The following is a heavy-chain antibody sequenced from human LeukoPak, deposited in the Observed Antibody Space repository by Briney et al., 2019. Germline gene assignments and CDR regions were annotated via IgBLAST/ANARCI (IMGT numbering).Heavy chain of an antibody. V-gene: IGHV3-30-3*01. CDR1: GFIFGGYA. CDR3: ARGFNDFWSGSQLEY. CDR2: ISYDGGKT. D-gene: IGHD3-3*01. Sequence: PGGSLRLSCAASGFIFGGYAMHWVRQAPGKGLQWLAVISYDGGKTYYADSVEGRFTISGDNSKSTVYLEINSLRSEDTAIYYCARGFNDFWSGSQLEYWGQGTLVTVSS. J-gene: IGHJ4*02.